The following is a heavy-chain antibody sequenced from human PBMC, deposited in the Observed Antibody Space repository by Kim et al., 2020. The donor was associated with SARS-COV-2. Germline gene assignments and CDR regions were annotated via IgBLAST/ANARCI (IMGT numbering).Heavy chain of an antibody. CDR1: GFTFGSYA. J-gene: IGHJ3*01. Sequence: GGSLRLSCAASGFTFGSYALHWVRQAPGKGLEWVAVISFDGSKTFYGDSVKGRFTISRDDSKGTLFLQMNSLRPEDTAVYFCARAPSANWYNGFDFWGQGTMVTVSS. CDR3: ARAPSANWYNGFDF. CDR2: ISFDGSKT. V-gene: IGHV3-30*04. D-gene: IGHD1-1*01.